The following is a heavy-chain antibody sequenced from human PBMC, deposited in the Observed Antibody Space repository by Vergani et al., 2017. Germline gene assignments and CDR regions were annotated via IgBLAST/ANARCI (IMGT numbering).Heavy chain of an antibody. J-gene: IGHJ6*02. CDR3: SRDLGYCSGGERPPPGHYGMDV. D-gene: IGHD2-15*01. Sequence: QVLLVQSGAEVKKPGASVKVSCKASGYTFIGYYIHWVRQAPGQGLEWMGWINPNTGGTNYTQKFQGRVTMSRDTSISTAYMEVTRLKSDDTAVYFCSRDLGYCSGGERPPPGHYGMDVWGQGTAVTVSS. CDR1: GYTFIGYY. V-gene: IGHV1-2*02. CDR2: INPNTGGT.